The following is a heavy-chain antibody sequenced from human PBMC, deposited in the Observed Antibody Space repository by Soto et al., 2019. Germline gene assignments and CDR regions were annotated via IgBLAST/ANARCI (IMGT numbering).Heavy chain of an antibody. V-gene: IGHV3-48*01. Sequence: GSLRLSCAASGFTFSSYSMNWVRQAPGKGLEWVSYISSSSSTIYYADSVKGRFTISRDNAKNSLYLQMNSLRAEDTAVYYCARDDYGDAPNWFDPWGQGTLVTVSS. CDR1: GFTFSSYS. J-gene: IGHJ5*02. D-gene: IGHD4-17*01. CDR2: ISSSSSTI. CDR3: ARDDYGDAPNWFDP.